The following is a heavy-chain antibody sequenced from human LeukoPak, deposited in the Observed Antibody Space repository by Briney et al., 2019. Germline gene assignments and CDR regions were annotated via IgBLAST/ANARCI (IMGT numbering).Heavy chain of an antibody. Sequence: SETLSLTCAVYGGSFSGYYWSWIRQPPGKGLERIGEINHSGSTNYNPSLKSRVTISVDTSKNQFSLKLSSVTAADTAVYYCARVPRRGYSSLYYFDYWGQGTLVTVSS. V-gene: IGHV4-34*01. CDR3: ARVPRRGYSSLYYFDY. CDR1: GGSFSGYY. D-gene: IGHD6-13*01. CDR2: INHSGST. J-gene: IGHJ4*02.